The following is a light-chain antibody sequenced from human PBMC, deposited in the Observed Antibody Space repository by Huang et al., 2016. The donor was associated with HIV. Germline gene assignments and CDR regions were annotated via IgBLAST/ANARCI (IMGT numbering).Light chain of an antibody. CDR1: QSVGNY. V-gene: IGKV3-11*01. CDR2: ETS. Sequence: IVLTQSPATLSWYPGERVTLSCRASQSVGNYIAWYQQHPGQSPKLSIYETSNRATGTPVRFSGSGSGTDFTLTISSLESEDFAVYYCQQRSSGVTFGGGTKVQVK. CDR3: QQRSSGVT. J-gene: IGKJ4*01.